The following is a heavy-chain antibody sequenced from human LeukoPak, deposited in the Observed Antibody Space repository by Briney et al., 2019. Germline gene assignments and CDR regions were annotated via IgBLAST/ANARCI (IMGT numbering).Heavy chain of an antibody. J-gene: IGHJ5*02. CDR3: ARSYCSGGSCCSSTYSGKNWFDP. Sequence: GASVKVSCKASGGTFSSYAISWVRQAPGQGLEWMGRIIPILGIANYAQKFQGRVTITADKSTSTAYMELSSLRSEDTAVYYCARSYCSGGSCCSSTYSGKNWFDPWGQGTLVTVSS. CDR2: IIPILGIA. V-gene: IGHV1-69*04. D-gene: IGHD2-15*01. CDR1: GGTFSSYA.